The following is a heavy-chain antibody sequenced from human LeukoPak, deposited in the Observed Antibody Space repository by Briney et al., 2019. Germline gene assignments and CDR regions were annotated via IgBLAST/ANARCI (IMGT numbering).Heavy chain of an antibody. CDR3: ARATFYFLRDV. D-gene: IGHD2/OR15-2a*01. Sequence: SDTLSLTCTVAGGYITTYYWTWIRQTPGKGLEWIGYIYYGGNTNYNPSLNSRVTISVDTSKSQISLNLSSVTAADTATYYCARATFYFLRDVWGKGTTVIVSS. CDR1: GGYITTYY. V-gene: IGHV4-59*07. J-gene: IGHJ6*04. CDR2: IYYGGNT.